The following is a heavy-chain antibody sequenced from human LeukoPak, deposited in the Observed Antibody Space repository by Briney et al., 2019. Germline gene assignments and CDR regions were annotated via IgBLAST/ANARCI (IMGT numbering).Heavy chain of an antibody. J-gene: IGHJ2*01. CDR3: ARDRGTYGYSDL. D-gene: IGHD1-26*01. V-gene: IGHV4-59*01. CDR1: GGSISNYY. Sequence: SETLSLTCTVSGGSISNYYWSWIRQPPGMGLEWIGYIYYSGSASYNPSLNSRVTISVDTSKNQFSLKLSSVTAADTAVYYCARDRGTYGYSDLWGPGNLVTVSS. CDR2: IYYSGSA.